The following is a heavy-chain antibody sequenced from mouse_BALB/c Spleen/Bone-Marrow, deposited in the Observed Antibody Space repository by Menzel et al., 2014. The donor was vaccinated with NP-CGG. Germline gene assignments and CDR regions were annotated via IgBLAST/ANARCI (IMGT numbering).Heavy chain of an antibody. D-gene: IGHD2-14*01. CDR1: GYTFTSYY. CDR2: IYPGNVYT. Sequence: QVQLPQSGPELVKPGASVRISCKASGYTFTSYYIHWVKQRPGQGLEWIGWIYPGNVYTKYNEKFKGKATLTADKSSSTAYMQLSSLTSEESAVYGWARDDRYDAGCAYWGQGTLVTVSA. CDR3: ARDDRYDAGCAY. J-gene: IGHJ3*01. V-gene: IGHV1S56*01.